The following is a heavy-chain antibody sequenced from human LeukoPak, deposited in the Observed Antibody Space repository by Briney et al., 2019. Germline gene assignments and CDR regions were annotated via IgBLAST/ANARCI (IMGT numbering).Heavy chain of an antibody. V-gene: IGHV3-30-3*01. D-gene: IGHD4-17*01. Sequence: GGSLRLSCAASGFTFSSYAMHWVRQAPGKGLEWVAVISYDGSNKYYADSVKGRFTISRDNSKNTLYLQMNSLRAEDTAAYYCARESYGDYVIDPWGQGTLVTVSS. J-gene: IGHJ5*02. CDR2: ISYDGSNK. CDR1: GFTFSSYA. CDR3: ARESYGDYVIDP.